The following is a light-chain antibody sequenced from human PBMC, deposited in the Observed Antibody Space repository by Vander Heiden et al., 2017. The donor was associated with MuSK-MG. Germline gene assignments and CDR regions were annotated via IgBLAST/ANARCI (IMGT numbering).Light chain of an antibody. CDR2: VAS. V-gene: IGKV3-20*01. Sequence: EIVLTQSPGTLSLSPGERATLSCRASQSVSSSYLAWYQQKPGQAPRLLIYVASTRATGISDRFSGSGSGTDFTLTISRLEPEDFAVYYCQQDGSSPLTFGGGTKVEIK. CDR1: QSVSSSY. J-gene: IGKJ4*01. CDR3: QQDGSSPLT.